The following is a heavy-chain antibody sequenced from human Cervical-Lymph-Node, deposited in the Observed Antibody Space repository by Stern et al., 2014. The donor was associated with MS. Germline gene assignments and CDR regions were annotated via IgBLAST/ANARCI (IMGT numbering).Heavy chain of an antibody. CDR2: IFPVFGTP. D-gene: IGHD6-13*01. V-gene: IGHV1-69*01. CDR3: ALSSETSDRWYSLGYDL. Sequence: QVQLVQFGAEVTKPGSSVKVSCKASGGTFSKFPSSWVRQATGQGIEWMGGIFPVFGTPTYAQEFRGRVTITADVSTSTVYMELSSLRSDDTAVYYCALSSETSDRWYSLGYDLWGQGTLVTVSS. J-gene: IGHJ5*02. CDR1: GGTFSKFP.